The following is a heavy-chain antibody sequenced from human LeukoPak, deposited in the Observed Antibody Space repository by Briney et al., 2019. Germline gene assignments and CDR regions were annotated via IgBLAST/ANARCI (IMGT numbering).Heavy chain of an antibody. V-gene: IGHV1-46*01. CDR1: GYTSTGYY. J-gene: IGHJ4*02. CDR3: ARASASYGCDY. D-gene: IGHD5-18*01. CDR2: INPSGGST. Sequence: ASVKVSCKASGYTSTGYYMHWVRQAPGQGLEWMGRINPSGGSTSYAQKFQGRVTVTRDTSTSTVYMELSSLRSEDTAVYYCARASASYGCDYWGQGTLVTVSS.